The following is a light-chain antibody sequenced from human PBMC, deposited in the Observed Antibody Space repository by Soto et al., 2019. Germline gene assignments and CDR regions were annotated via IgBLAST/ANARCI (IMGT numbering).Light chain of an antibody. J-gene: IGKJ4*01. CDR1: QSVNSNS. CDR2: AAS. V-gene: IGKV3-20*01. CDR3: QQYGSSPLT. Sequence: EIVLTQSPGTLSLSPGERATLSCGASQSVNSNSLAWYQQKPGQAPRLLFYAASNRASGVPDRFSASGCGKDFPLTISRLEPEDFAVYHCQQYGSSPLTLGGGTKVEMK.